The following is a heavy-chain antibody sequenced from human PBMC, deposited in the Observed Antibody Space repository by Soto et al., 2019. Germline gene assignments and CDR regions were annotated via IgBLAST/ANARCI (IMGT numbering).Heavy chain of an antibody. V-gene: IGHV4-38-2*02. CDR1: GFSINSGGF. CDR3: ARDPHYYYNNRDYVEY. CDR2: VFHSGTA. D-gene: IGHD3-22*01. J-gene: IGHJ4*02. Sequence: SETLSLTCAVSGFSINSGGFWGWIRQPPGKGLEWIGSVFHSGTAYYNPSLKSRVIISVDTSKNQFSLDLNSATAADTAVYFCARDPHYYYNNRDYVEYWGRGILVTVSS.